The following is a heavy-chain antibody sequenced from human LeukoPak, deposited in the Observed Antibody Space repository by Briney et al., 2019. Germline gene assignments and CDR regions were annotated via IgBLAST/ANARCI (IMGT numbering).Heavy chain of an antibody. CDR2: IYYSGST. V-gene: IGHV4-59*01. Sequence: SETLSLTCTVSGGSISSYYWSWIRQPPGKGLEWIGYIYYSGSTNYNPSLKSRVTISVGTSKNQFSLKLSSVTAADTAVYYCARGHSSSWGIDYWGQGTLVTVSS. J-gene: IGHJ4*02. CDR3: ARGHSSSWGIDY. D-gene: IGHD6-13*01. CDR1: GGSISSYY.